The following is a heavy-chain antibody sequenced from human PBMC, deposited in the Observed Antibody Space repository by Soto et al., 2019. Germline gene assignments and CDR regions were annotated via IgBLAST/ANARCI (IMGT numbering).Heavy chain of an antibody. V-gene: IGHV4-4*02. Sequence: QVQLQESGPGLVKPSGTLSLTCAVSGGSISSSNWWRWVRQPPGKGLQWIGEMHHSGSSNYTPSLKGRVTISVDKSKNQFYLRLNSVTAADTAMYYCARRISTRPGESFDIWGQGTMVTVSS. CDR2: MHHSGSS. CDR1: GGSISSSNW. J-gene: IGHJ3*02. CDR3: ARRISTRPGESFDI. D-gene: IGHD6-6*01.